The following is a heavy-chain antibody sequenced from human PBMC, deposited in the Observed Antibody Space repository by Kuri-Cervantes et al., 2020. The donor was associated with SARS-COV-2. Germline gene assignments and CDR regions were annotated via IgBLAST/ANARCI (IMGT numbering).Heavy chain of an antibody. D-gene: IGHD2-2*01. CDR2: ISAYNTHK. J-gene: IGHJ4*02. CDR3: ARDPSHCYRISCFIDVFDY. CDR1: GYAFISYG. V-gene: IGHV1-18*01. Sequence: ASVQVSCKASGYAFISYGISWVRQAPGQGLEWMGWISAYNTHKKYAQRVQGRVTMTTDTTTSTAYMELRGLRSDDTAVYYFARDPSHCYRISCFIDVFDYWGPGTLVTVSS.